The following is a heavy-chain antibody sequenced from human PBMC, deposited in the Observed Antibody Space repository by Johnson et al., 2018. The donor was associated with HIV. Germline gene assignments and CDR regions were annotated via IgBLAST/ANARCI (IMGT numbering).Heavy chain of an antibody. CDR2: INWNGGSTI. J-gene: IGHJ3*02. D-gene: IGHD4-23*01. CDR1: GFTFDDHG. CDR3: AKLPGGNSGFVDAFDI. Sequence: MLLVESGGGVVRPGGSLRLSCAASGFTFDDHGMSWVRQGSGKGLEWVSGINWNGGSTIYYADSVKGRFPISRDNSKNTLYLQMNSLRAEDTAVYYCAKLPGGNSGFVDAFDIWGQGTMVTVSS. V-gene: IGHV3-20*04.